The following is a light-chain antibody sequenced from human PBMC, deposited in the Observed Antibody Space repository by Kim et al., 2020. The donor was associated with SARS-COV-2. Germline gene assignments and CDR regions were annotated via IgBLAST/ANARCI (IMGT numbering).Light chain of an antibody. CDR1: SNNVGNQG. Sequence: QAGLTQPPSVSRGLRQTATLTCTGNSNNVGNQGAAWLQQHQCHPPKLLSYRNNNRPSGISERLSASRSGNTASLTITGLQPEDEADYYCSTWDSSLNAWVFGGGTQLTVL. CDR3: STWDSSLNAWV. CDR2: RNN. J-gene: IGLJ3*02. V-gene: IGLV10-54*01.